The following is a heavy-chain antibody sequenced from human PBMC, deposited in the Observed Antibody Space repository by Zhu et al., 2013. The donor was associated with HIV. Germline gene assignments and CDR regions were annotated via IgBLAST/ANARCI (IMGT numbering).Heavy chain of an antibody. CDR3: ASMLAVEGLDP. J-gene: IGHJ5*02. V-gene: IGHV4-34*01. CDR2: INHSGST. Sequence: QVQLQQWGAGLLKPSETLSLTCAVYGGSFSGYYWSWIRQPPGKGLEWIGEINHSGSTNYNPSLKSRVTISVDTSKNQFSLKLSSVTAADTAVYYCASMLAVEGLDPWGQGTLVTVSS. D-gene: IGHD6-19*01. CDR1: GGSFSGYY.